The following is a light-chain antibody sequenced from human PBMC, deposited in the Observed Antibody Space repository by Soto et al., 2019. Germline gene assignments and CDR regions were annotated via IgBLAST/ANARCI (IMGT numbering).Light chain of an antibody. CDR2: AAS. V-gene: IGKV1-39*01. CDR3: QQSYSTSPLS. Sequence: DIQMTQSPSSLSASVGDRVTITFRASQSISSYLNWYQQKPGKAPKLLIYAASSLQSGVPSRFIGSGSGTDFTLTISTLQPEDFATYDCQQSYSTSPLSFGGDTKVEIK. J-gene: IGKJ4*01. CDR1: QSISSY.